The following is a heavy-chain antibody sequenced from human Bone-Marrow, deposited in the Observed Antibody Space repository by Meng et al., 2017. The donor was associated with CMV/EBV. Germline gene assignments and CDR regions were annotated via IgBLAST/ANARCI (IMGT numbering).Heavy chain of an antibody. Sequence: SETLSLTCTVSGGSISSYYWSWIRQPPGKGLEWIGYIYYSGSTNYNPSLKSRVTISVDTSKNQFSLKLSSVTAADTAVYYCARDRGEQLLQGSWFDPWGQGNLVTVSS. D-gene: IGHD2-2*01. V-gene: IGHV4-59*01. CDR2: IYYSGST. CDR1: GGSISSYY. J-gene: IGHJ5*02. CDR3: ARDRGEQLLQGSWFDP.